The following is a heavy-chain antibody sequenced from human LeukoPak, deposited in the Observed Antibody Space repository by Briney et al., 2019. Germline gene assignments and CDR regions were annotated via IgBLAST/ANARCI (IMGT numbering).Heavy chain of an antibody. V-gene: IGHV3-23*01. CDR1: GFTFSSCA. J-gene: IGHJ4*02. CDR2: ISGSGANT. Sequence: PGGSLRLSCAASGFTFSSCAMNWVRQAPGKGLEWVSTISGSGANTYYADSVKGRFTISRDNSKDTLYLQMNSLKAEDTAVYYCTKDQNGYNEPGEYWGQGALVTVSS. CDR3: TKDQNGYNEPGEY. D-gene: IGHD5-24*01.